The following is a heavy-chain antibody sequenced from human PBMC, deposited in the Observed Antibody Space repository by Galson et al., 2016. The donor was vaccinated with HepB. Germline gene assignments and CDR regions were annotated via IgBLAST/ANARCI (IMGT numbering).Heavy chain of an antibody. CDR3: ARISPYEGGF. CDR1: GGSISTSHW. J-gene: IGHJ4*02. V-gene: IGHV4-4*02. Sequence: SETLSLTCAVSGGSISTSHWWNWVRQPPGKGLEWIGEIYHSGSTNYNPSLKNRVTMSVDVPKNQFSLNLNSVTAADTAVYYCARISPYEGGFWGQGTLVTVSS. CDR2: IYHSGST. D-gene: IGHD1-26*01.